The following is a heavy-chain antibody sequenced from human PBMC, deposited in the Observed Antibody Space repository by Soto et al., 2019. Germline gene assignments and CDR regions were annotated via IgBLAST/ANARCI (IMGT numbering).Heavy chain of an antibody. CDR1: GFTFSSYG. CDR3: AKDSRPRFMITFGGVSFSY. CDR2: ISYDGSNK. V-gene: IGHV3-30*18. Sequence: GGSLRLSCAASGFTFSSYGMHWVRQAPGKGLEWVAVISYDGSNKYYADSVKGRFTISRDNSKNTLYLQMNSLRAEDTAVYYCAKDSRPRFMITFGGVSFSYWGQGTLVTVSS. J-gene: IGHJ4*02. D-gene: IGHD3-16*01.